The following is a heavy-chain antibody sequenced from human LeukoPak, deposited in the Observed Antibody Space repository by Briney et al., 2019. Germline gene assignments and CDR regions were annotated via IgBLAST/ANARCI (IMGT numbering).Heavy chain of an antibody. CDR1: GGSISPYF. Sequence: SETLSLACTVSGGSISPYFWSWMRQTPGKGLEWIGYISYTGSTNYNPALKSRVTISVDTSKNQFSLQLTSVTAADTAVYYCARDDYRGVTNFDPWGQGTLVTVSS. J-gene: IGHJ5*02. CDR3: ARDDYRGVTNFDP. D-gene: IGHD3-10*01. V-gene: IGHV4-59*01. CDR2: ISYTGST.